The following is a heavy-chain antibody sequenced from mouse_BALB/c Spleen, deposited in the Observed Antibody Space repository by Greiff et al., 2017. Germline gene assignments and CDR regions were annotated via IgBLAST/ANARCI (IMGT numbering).Heavy chain of an antibody. CDR2: IYPGDGDT. D-gene: IGHD3-2*01. V-gene: IGHV1-80*01. Sequence: QVQLQQSGAELVRPGSSVKISCKASGYAFSSYWMNWVKQRPGQGLEWIGQIYPGDGDTNYNGKFKGKATLTADKSSSTAYMQLSSLTSEDPAVYCCATDSSGLWFAYWGQGTLVTVSA. J-gene: IGHJ3*01. CDR3: ATDSSGLWFAY. CDR1: GYAFSSYW.